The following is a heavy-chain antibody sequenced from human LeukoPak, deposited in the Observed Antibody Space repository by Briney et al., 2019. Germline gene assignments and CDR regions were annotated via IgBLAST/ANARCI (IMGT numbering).Heavy chain of an antibody. CDR1: GGSISSGGYS. J-gene: IGHJ4*02. CDR3: ASMMVRGVDY. D-gene: IGHD3-10*01. Sequence: KSSETLSLTCAVSGGSISSGGYSWSWIRQPPGKGLEWIGYIYHSGSTYYNPSLKSRVTISVDRSKNQFSLKLSSVTAADTAVYFCASMMVRGVDYWGQGTLVTVSS. V-gene: IGHV4-30-2*01. CDR2: IYHSGST.